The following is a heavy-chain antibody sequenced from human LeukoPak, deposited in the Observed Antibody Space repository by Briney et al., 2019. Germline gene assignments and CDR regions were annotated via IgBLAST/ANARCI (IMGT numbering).Heavy chain of an antibody. V-gene: IGHV4-59*01. Sequence: SETLSLTCTVSGGSISSYYWSWIRQPPGKGLEWIGYIYYSGSTNYNPSLKSRVTISVDTSKNQFSLKLSSVTAADTAVYYCARDLDCSSTSCPPWFDPWGQGTLVTVSS. CDR3: ARDLDCSSTSCPPWFDP. CDR1: GGSISSYY. D-gene: IGHD2-2*01. J-gene: IGHJ5*02. CDR2: IYYSGST.